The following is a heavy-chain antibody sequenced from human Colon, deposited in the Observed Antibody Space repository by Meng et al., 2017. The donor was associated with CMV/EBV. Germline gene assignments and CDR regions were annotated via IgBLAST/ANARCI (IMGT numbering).Heavy chain of an antibody. V-gene: IGHV3-7*01. CDR2: IKQDGSEK. J-gene: IGHJ6*02. CDR3: ARRYDCWSGYYGYYYGMDV. D-gene: IGHD3-3*01. CDR1: GFTFSSYW. Sequence: GASLKISCAVSGFTFSSYWMSWVRKAPGKGLEWVANIKQDGSEKYYVDSVKGRFTISRDNAKTSLYLQMNSLRAEDTAVHACARRYDCWSGYYGYYYGMDVWGQGTTVTVSS.